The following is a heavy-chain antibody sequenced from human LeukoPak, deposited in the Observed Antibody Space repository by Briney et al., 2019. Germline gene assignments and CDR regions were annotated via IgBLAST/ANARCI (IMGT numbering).Heavy chain of an antibody. CDR1: GFTFSSYG. CDR3: ARDQGREDILYFDY. J-gene: IGHJ4*02. V-gene: IGHV3-33*01. D-gene: IGHD2-15*01. CDR2: IWYDGSNK. Sequence: GGSLRLSCAASGFTFSSYGMRWVRQAPGKGLEWVAVIWYDGSNKYYADSVKGRFTISRDNSKNTLYLQMNSLRAEDTAVYYCARDQGREDILYFDYWGQGTLVTVSS.